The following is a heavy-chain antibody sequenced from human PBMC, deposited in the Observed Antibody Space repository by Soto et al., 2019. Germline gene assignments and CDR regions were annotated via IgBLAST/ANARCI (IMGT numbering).Heavy chain of an antibody. D-gene: IGHD2-21*02. J-gene: IGHJ4*02. CDR3: AKEYCGGDCPIDY. Sequence: ESGGGVVQPGRSLRLSCAASGFTFSSYGMHWVRQAPGKGLEWVAVISYDGSNKYYADSVKGRFTISRDNSKNTLYLQMNSLRAEDTAVYYCAKEYCGGDCPIDYWGQGTLVTVSS. V-gene: IGHV3-30*18. CDR1: GFTFSSYG. CDR2: ISYDGSNK.